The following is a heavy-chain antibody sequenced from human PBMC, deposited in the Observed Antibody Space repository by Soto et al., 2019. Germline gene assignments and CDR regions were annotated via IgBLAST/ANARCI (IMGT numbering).Heavy chain of an antibody. Sequence: SETLSLACAVYGWSFSGYYWSWIRQPPGKGLEWIGEINHSGSTNYNPTLKSRVTISVDTSKRQFSLKLSSVTAADTAVYYCARGVVIVGFAYYMDVWRKGTTVTAP. J-gene: IGHJ6*03. D-gene: IGHD3-16*02. CDR3: ARGVVIVGFAYYMDV. CDR2: INHSGST. CDR1: GWSFSGYY. V-gene: IGHV4-34*01.